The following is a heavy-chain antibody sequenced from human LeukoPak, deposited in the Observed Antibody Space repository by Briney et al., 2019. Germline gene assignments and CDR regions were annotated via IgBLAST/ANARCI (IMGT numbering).Heavy chain of an antibody. D-gene: IGHD2-15*01. CDR3: ARGRGCSGGSCYLNYFDY. J-gene: IGHJ4*02. CDR1: GGSISSSSYY. CDR2: IYYSGST. V-gene: IGHV4-39*07. Sequence: PSETLSLTCTVSGGSISSSSYYWGWIRQPPGKGLEWIGSIYYSGSTYYNPSLKSRVTISVDTSKNQVSLKLSSVTAADTAVYYCARGRGCSGGSCYLNYFDYWGQGTLVTVSS.